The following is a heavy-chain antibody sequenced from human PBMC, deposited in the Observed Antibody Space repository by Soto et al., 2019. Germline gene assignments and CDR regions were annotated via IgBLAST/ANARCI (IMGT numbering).Heavy chain of an antibody. Sequence: PGGSLRLSCAASGFPVSSNYMSWVRQAPGKGLEWVSVIYSGGSTYYADSVKGRFTISRDNSKNTLYLQINSLRAEDTAVYYCARDRARGATTPLYYYYYGMDVWGQGTTVTVSS. CDR3: ARDRARGATTPLYYYYYGMDV. CDR2: IYSGGST. CDR1: GFPVSSNY. J-gene: IGHJ6*02. V-gene: IGHV3-53*01. D-gene: IGHD1-26*01.